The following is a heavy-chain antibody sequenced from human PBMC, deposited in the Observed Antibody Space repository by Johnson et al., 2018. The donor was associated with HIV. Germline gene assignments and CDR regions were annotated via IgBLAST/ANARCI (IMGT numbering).Heavy chain of an antibody. CDR1: GLTFSDYD. D-gene: IGHD6-19*01. CDR3: ARAGAVGFDAFDI. Sequence: QVQLLESGGGVVQPGGSLRLSCAASGLTFSDYDMSWIRQAPGKGLEWVSYISSSGSTIYYADYVEGRFTISRDNAKNSLYLQMNSLRAEDTAVYYCARAGAVGFDAFDIWGQGTMVTVSS. CDR2: ISSSGSTI. V-gene: IGHV3-11*04. J-gene: IGHJ3*02.